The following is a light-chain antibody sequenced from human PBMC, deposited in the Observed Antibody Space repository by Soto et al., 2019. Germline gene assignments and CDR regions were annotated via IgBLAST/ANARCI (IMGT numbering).Light chain of an antibody. CDR1: QSISRW. CDR3: QQYNTSWT. CDR2: DAF. V-gene: IGKV1-5*01. J-gene: IGKJ1*01. Sequence: DIQMTHSPSTLSASVGDRVTITCRASQSISRWLAWYQQKSGKAPKLLIHDAFSLESGVPSRFSGSGFGTEFTLTITSLQPDDFATYYCQQYNTSWTFGQGTKVDIK.